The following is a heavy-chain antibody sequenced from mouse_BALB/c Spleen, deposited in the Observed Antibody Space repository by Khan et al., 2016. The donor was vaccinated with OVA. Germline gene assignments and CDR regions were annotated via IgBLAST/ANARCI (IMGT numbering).Heavy chain of an antibody. J-gene: IGHJ3*01. CDR3: TRLAYYYDSEGFAY. CDR2: ISTGGSYT. V-gene: IGHV5-6*01. D-gene: IGHD1-1*01. CDR1: GFTFSTFG. Sequence: EVQLQESGGDLVKPGGSLKLSCAASGFTFSTFGMSWVRQTPDKRLEWVATISTGGSYTHSPVIVKGRFIISRDNAKNTLDLQMSSLKSEDTAMYYWTRLAYYYDSEGFAYWGQGTLVTVSA.